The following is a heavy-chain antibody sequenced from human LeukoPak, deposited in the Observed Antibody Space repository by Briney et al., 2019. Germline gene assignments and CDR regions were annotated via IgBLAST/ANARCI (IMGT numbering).Heavy chain of an antibody. Sequence: GGSLRLSCAASGFTFSSYAMHWVRQAPGKGLEWVAVISYDGSNKYYADSVKGRFTISRDNSKNTLYLQMNSLRAEDTAVYYCARANSSGWWGEGIDYWGQGTLVTVSS. CDR2: ISYDGSNK. D-gene: IGHD6-19*01. V-gene: IGHV3-30*04. CDR1: GFTFSSYA. CDR3: ARANSSGWWGEGIDY. J-gene: IGHJ4*02.